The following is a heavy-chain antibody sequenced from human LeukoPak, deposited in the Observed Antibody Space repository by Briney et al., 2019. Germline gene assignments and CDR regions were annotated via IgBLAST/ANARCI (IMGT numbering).Heavy chain of an antibody. V-gene: IGHV1-2*02. CDR2: INPNSGGT. Sequence: ASVKVSCKASGYSFTGYYMHWVRQAPGQGLEWMGWINPNSGGTNYAQKFQGRVTMTRDTSISTAYMELSRLRSDDTAVYYCARCLRGYNWFDPWGQGTLVTVSS. CDR1: GYSFTGYY. CDR3: ARCLRGYNWFDP. J-gene: IGHJ5*02.